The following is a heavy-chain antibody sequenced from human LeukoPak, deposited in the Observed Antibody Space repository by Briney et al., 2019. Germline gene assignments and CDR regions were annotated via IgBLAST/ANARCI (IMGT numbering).Heavy chain of an antibody. CDR1: GDSVTSGI. CDR3: ARDLHGSRGEFDY. CDR2: TYHWSKWFN. D-gene: IGHD3-16*01. V-gene: IGHV6-1*01. Sequence: SQTLSLTCAISGDSVTSGIWNWIRQSPSRGLEWLGRTYHWSKWFNDYAVSVESRMTINADTSRNQFSLQLNSVTPEDTAVYYCARDLHGSRGEFDYWGQRTLVTVSS. J-gene: IGHJ4*02.